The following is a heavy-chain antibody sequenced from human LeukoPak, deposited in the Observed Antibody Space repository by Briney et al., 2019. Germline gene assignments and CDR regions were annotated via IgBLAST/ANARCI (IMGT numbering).Heavy chain of an antibody. Sequence: PGGSLRLSCAASGFTFSSYEMNWVRQAPGKGLEWVSYISESGSTIYYEDSVKGRFTISRDNAKNSLYLQMSSLRAEDTAVYYCARVTTGLDDWGQGTPVTVSS. CDR3: ARVTTGLDD. V-gene: IGHV3-48*03. D-gene: IGHD1-14*01. CDR2: ISESGSTI. J-gene: IGHJ4*02. CDR1: GFTFSSYE.